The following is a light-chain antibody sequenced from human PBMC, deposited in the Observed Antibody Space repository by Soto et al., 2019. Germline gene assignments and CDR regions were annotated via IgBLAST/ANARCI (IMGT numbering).Light chain of an antibody. V-gene: IGLV2-14*01. CDR2: DVS. J-gene: IGLJ2*01. CDR1: SSEVGGYSS. CDR3: SSYTSSSRVV. Sequence: QSALTQPASVSGSPGQSITLSCTGTSSEVGGYSSVSWYQQRPGKAPQLMIYDVSDRPSGVSNRFSGSKSGNTASLTISGLQAEDEADYYCSSYTSSSRVVFGGGTKLTVL.